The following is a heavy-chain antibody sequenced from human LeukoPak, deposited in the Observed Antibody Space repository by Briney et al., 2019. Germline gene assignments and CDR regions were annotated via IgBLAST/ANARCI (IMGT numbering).Heavy chain of an antibody. CDR2: IGISSSVI. Sequence: GGSLRLSCAASGFTFSDYTMNWVRQAPGRGLEWLASIGISSSVIYYADSVKGRFTISRDNAKNTLFLQMDSLRVEDTGHYYCARDLGARGHWGQGTLVIVSS. V-gene: IGHV3-21*01. CDR3: ARDLGARGH. J-gene: IGHJ4*02. D-gene: IGHD3-16*01. CDR1: GFTFSDYT.